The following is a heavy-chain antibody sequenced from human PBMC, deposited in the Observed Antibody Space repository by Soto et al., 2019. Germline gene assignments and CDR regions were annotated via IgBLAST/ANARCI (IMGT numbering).Heavy chain of an antibody. V-gene: IGHV1-2*04. Sequence: GASVKVSCKASGYTFTGYYMHWVRQAPGQGLEWMGWINPNSGGTNYAQKFQGWVTMTSDTSISTAYMELSRLRSDDTAVYYCARAAGYNWNFPSQYYYYYYGMDVWGQGTTVTVSS. D-gene: IGHD1-7*01. CDR3: ARAAGYNWNFPSQYYYYYYGMDV. CDR1: GYTFTGYY. J-gene: IGHJ6*02. CDR2: INPNSGGT.